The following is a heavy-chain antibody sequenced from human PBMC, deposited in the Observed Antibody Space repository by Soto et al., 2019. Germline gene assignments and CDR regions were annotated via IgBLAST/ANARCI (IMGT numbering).Heavy chain of an antibody. D-gene: IGHD3-3*01. Sequence: SETLSLTCAVSGGSISSGGYSWSWIRQPPGKGLEWIGYIYHSGSTYYNPSLKSRVTISVDRSKNQFSLKLSSVTAADTAVYYCARGYYDFWSGYLRRFDYWGQGTLVTVSS. J-gene: IGHJ4*02. CDR2: IYHSGST. V-gene: IGHV4-30-2*01. CDR3: ARGYYDFWSGYLRRFDY. CDR1: GGSISSGGYS.